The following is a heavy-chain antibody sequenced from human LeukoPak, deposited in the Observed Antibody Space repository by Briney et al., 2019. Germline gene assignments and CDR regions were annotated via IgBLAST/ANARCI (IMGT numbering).Heavy chain of an antibody. D-gene: IGHD3-22*01. CDR3: AKDLDYYDSSGYHGDY. Sequence: GGSLRLSCAASGFNFTRYNMNWVRQAPGKGLEWVSSISGSSIYINYADSVKGRFTISSDNAKNSLYLQMNSLRAEDTAVYYCAKDLDYYDSSGYHGDYWGQGTLVTVSS. V-gene: IGHV3-21*01. J-gene: IGHJ4*02. CDR1: GFNFTRYN. CDR2: ISGSSIYI.